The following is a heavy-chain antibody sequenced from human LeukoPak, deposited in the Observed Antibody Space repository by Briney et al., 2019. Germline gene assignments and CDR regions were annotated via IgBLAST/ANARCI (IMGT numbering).Heavy chain of an antibody. CDR2: ISAYNGNT. CDR3: ARDMDSSSWYGYYYYYMDV. CDR1: GGTFSSYA. V-gene: IGHV1-18*01. J-gene: IGHJ6*03. D-gene: IGHD6-13*01. Sequence: GASVKVSCKASGGTFSSYAISWVRQAPGQGLEWMGWISAYNGNTNYAQKLQGRVTMTTDTPTSTAYMELRSLRSDDTAVYYCARDMDSSSWYGYYYYYMDVWGKGTTVTVSS.